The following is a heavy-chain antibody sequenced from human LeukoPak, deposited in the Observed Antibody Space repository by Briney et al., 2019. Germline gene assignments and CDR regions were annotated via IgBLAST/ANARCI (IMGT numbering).Heavy chain of an antibody. CDR2: INTDGSST. Sequence: PAGRSLRLSCAASGFTFSSYWMHWVRQAPGKGMVWVSRINTDGSSTSYADSVKGRFTISRDNAKNTLYLQMNSLRAEDTAVYYCATSLGNWFDPWGQGTLVTVSS. D-gene: IGHD2-2*01. V-gene: IGHV3-74*01. J-gene: IGHJ5*02. CDR3: ATSLGNWFDP. CDR1: GFTFSSYW.